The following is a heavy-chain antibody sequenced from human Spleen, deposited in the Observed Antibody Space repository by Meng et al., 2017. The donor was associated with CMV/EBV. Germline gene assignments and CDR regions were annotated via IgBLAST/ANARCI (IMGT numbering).Heavy chain of an antibody. Sequence: GGSLRLSCAASGFTCSSYGMHWVRQAPGKGLEWVAVIWYDGSNKYYADSVKGRFTISRDNSKNTLYLQMNSLRAEDTAVYYCAKDLRGYGMDVWGQGTTVTVSS. CDR1: GFTCSSYG. CDR3: AKDLRGYGMDV. V-gene: IGHV3-33*06. J-gene: IGHJ6*02. CDR2: IWYDGSNK.